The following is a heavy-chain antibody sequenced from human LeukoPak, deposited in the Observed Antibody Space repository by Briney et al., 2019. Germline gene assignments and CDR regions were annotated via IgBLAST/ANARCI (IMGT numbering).Heavy chain of an antibody. CDR3: ARDRGGYATSQNYYYYGMDV. D-gene: IGHD5-12*01. CDR1: GFTVSSNY. CDR2: IYSGGST. Sequence: PGGSLRLSCAASGFTVSSNYMSWVRQAPGKGLEWVSAIYSGGSTYYADSVKGRFTISRDNSKNTLYLQMNSLRAEDTAVYYCARDRGGYATSQNYYYYGMDVWGQGTLVTVSS. J-gene: IGHJ6*02. V-gene: IGHV3-66*01.